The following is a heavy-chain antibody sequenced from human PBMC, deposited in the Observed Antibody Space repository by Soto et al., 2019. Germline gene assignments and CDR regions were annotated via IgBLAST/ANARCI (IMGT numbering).Heavy chain of an antibody. CDR2: IYYSGST. CDR1: GGSISSSGYF. D-gene: IGHD3-22*01. J-gene: IGHJ1*01. Sequence: PSETLSLTCTVSGGSISSSGYFWAWIRQPPGKGLEWIGSIYYSGSTYYNPSLKSRVTISVDTSKNQFSLKLSSVTAADTAVYYFARQNYYGSALQDLHHWGQGTLVTVSS. V-gene: IGHV4-39*01. CDR3: ARQNYYGSALQDLHH.